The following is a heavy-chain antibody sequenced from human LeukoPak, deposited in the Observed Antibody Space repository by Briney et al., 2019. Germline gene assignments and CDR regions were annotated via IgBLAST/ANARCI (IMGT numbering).Heavy chain of an antibody. J-gene: IGHJ3*02. CDR2: TKKDGSEK. Sequence: GGSLRLSCAASGFTFSTYWMSWVRQAPGKGLEWVANTKKDGSEKYYVDSVKGRFTISRDNAKNSLYMQMNSLRAEDTAVYYCASGGGATRSGYAFDMWGQGTMVTVSS. D-gene: IGHD1-26*01. V-gene: IGHV3-7*01. CDR1: GFTFSTYW. CDR3: ASGGGATRSGYAFDM.